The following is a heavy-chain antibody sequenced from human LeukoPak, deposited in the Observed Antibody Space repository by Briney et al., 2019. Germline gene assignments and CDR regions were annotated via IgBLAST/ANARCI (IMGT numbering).Heavy chain of an antibody. J-gene: IGHJ4*02. V-gene: IGHV3-21*01. CDR3: ARAPPRIVGANLEFDS. CDR1: GFTFSSYS. Sequence: PGGSLRLSCAASGFTFSSYSMNWVRQAPGKGLEWVSSISSSSSYIYYADSVKGRFTISRDNAKNSLYLQMKSLRAEDTAVYYCARAPPRIVGANLEFDSWGQGTLVTVSS. CDR2: ISSSSSYI. D-gene: IGHD1-26*01.